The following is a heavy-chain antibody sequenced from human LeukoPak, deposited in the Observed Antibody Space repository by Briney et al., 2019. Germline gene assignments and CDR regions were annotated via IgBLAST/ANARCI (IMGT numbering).Heavy chain of an antibody. D-gene: IGHD3-10*01. CDR1: SGFITAYY. Sequence: PSETLSLTCSVSSGFITAYYWSWIRQPPGKGLEWIGEINHSGSTNYNPSLKSRVTISVDTSKNQFSLKLSSVTAADTAVYYCARVMPWFGEFSFDYWGQGTLVTVSS. V-gene: IGHV4-34*01. J-gene: IGHJ4*02. CDR2: INHSGST. CDR3: ARVMPWFGEFSFDY.